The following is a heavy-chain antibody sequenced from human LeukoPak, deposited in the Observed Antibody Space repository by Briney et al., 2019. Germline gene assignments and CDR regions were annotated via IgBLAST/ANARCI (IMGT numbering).Heavy chain of an antibody. V-gene: IGHV4-59*01. J-gene: IGHJ4*02. CDR2: FYYSGST. D-gene: IGHD6-13*01. CDR3: ARGTRESSSWYEY. CDR1: GGSISSYY. Sequence: SETLSLTCTVSGGSISSYYWSWIRQPPGKGLEWIGYFYYSGSTNYNPSLKSRVTISVDTSKNQFSLKLSSVTAADTAVYYCARGTRESSSWYEYWGQGTLVTVSS.